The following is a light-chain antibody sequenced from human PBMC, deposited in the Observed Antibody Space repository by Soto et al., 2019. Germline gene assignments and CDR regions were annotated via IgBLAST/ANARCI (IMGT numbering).Light chain of an antibody. Sequence: QSALTQPASVSGSPGQSVAISCTGTSSDVGAYNYVSWYQQHPGKAPKLLLSEVSNRPSGVSDRFSGSKSGNTASLTISGLQAEDEADYYCSSYTSSHTRVFGGGTKLTVL. CDR2: EVS. CDR1: SSDVGAYNY. CDR3: SSYTSSHTRV. J-gene: IGLJ3*02. V-gene: IGLV2-14*01.